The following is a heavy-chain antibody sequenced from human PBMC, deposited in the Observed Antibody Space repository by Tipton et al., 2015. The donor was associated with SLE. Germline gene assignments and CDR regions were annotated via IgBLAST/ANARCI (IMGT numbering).Heavy chain of an antibody. J-gene: IGHJ4*02. V-gene: IGHV4-59*08. CDR1: GGSFGSYY. CDR2: IYYGGSP. D-gene: IGHD4/OR15-4a*01. Sequence: LRLSCTLSGGSFGSYYWNWIRQTPGKGLEWIGYIYYGGSPHYNPSLKNRVTMSLDTSKNQFSLELISVTAADTAVYFCATWPRGADYWGRGTLVTVSS. CDR3: ATWPRGADY.